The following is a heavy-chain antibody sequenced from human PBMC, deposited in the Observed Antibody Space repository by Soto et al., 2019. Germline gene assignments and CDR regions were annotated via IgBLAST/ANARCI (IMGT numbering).Heavy chain of an antibody. D-gene: IGHD1-1*01. CDR3: ARSPRPILRQLPNSTDS. CDR2: ITSSGNTV. CDR1: GFALSDFS. V-gene: IGHV3-48*02. J-gene: IGHJ5*01. Sequence: GGSLRLSCAASGFALSDFSFNWVRQAPGRGLEWISYITSSGNTVYYADSVKGRFTISRDNAKNSLYLEMNRLRDDDTAIYHCARSPRPILRQLPNSTDSRGPGALVTVS.